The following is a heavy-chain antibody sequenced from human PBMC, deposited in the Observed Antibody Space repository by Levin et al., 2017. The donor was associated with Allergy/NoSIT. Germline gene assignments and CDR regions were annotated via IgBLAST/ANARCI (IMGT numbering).Heavy chain of an antibody. CDR3: GRRGQCCSAGSRYSGGACDY. CDR2: IYPGDSDT. V-gene: IGHV5-51*01. D-gene: IGHD2-15*01. Sequence: GESLKISCKASGYSFTNYWIGWVRQMPGKGLEWMGIIYPGDSDTRYSPSFQGQVTISADKSTSTAYLQWSILTASDTALYFRGRRGQCCSAGSRYSGGACDYLGNGTLVTVSA. J-gene: IGHJ4*01. CDR1: GYSFTNYW.